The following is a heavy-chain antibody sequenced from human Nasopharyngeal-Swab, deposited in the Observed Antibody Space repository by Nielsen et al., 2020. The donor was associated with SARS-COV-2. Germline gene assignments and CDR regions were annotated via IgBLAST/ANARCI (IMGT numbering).Heavy chain of an antibody. D-gene: IGHD6-19*01. CDR2: ISYDGSNK. J-gene: IGHJ3*02. CDR1: GFTFSSYA. V-gene: IGHV3-30*04. Sequence: GESLKISCAASGFTFSSYAMHWVRQAPGKGLEWVAVISYDGSNKYYADSVKGRFTISRGNSKNTLYLQMNSLRAEDTAVYYCARTGYSSGWYPAAGAFDIWGQGTMVTVSS. CDR3: ARTGYSSGWYPAAGAFDI.